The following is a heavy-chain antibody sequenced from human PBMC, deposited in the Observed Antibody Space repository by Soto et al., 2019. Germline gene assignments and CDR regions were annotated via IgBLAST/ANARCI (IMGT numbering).Heavy chain of an antibody. CDR2: INHSGST. Sequence: PSETLSLTCAVYGGSFSGYYWSWIRQPPGKGQEWIGEINHSGSTNYNPSLKSRVTISVDTSKNQFSLKLSSVTAADTAVYYCASGRRVHDIVAVVAATRGGDPWSQGCLVTVS. CDR1: GGSFSGYY. V-gene: IGHV4-34*01. CDR3: ASGRRVHDIVAVVAATRGGDP. J-gene: IGHJ5*02. D-gene: IGHD2-15*01.